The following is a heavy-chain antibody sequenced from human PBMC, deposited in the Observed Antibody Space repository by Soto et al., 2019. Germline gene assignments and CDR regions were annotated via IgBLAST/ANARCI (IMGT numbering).Heavy chain of an antibody. CDR3: AIGRRYYYGSGSPPGNWFDP. V-gene: IGHV4-31*03. Sequence: PSETLSLTCTVSGGSISSGGYYWSWIRQHPGKGLEWIGYIYYSGSTYYNTSLKSRVTISVDTSKNQFSLKLSSVTAADTAVYYCAIGRRYYYGSGSPPGNWFDPWGQGTLVTVSS. CDR1: GGSISSGGYY. J-gene: IGHJ5*02. CDR2: IYYSGST. D-gene: IGHD3-10*01.